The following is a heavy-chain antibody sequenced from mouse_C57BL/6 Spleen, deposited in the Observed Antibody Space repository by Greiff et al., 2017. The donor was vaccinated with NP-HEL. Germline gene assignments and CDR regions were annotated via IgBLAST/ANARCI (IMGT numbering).Heavy chain of an antibody. Sequence: QVHVKQSGPELVKPGASVKISCKASGYTFTDYYINWVKQRPGQGLEWIGWIFPGSGSTYYNEKFKGKATLTVDKSSSTAYMLLSSLTSEDSAVYFCAREGPLYYAMDYWGQGTSVTVSS. V-gene: IGHV1-75*01. J-gene: IGHJ4*01. CDR3: AREGPLYYAMDY. D-gene: IGHD3-3*01. CDR2: IFPGSGST. CDR1: GYTFTDYY.